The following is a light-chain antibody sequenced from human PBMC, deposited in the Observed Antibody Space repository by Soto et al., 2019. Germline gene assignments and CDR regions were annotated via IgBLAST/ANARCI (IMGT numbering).Light chain of an antibody. J-gene: IGKJ1*01. Sequence: EIPMTQSTTTLSASVGDRVTITCRASQSVSNWLAWYQQKRGKAPELLIYDASSLKSGVPSRFSGSGSGTEFTLTISSLQPDDFATYNCEPYYTYSAFGQGTKVDVK. CDR2: DAS. V-gene: IGKV1-5*01. CDR1: QSVSNW. CDR3: EPYYTYSA.